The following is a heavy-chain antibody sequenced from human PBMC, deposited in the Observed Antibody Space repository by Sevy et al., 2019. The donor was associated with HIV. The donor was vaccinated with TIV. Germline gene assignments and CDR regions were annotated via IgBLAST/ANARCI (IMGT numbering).Heavy chain of an antibody. CDR1: GYTFSNYW. J-gene: IGHJ4*02. V-gene: IGHV5-51*01. CDR2: IYPGDSVT. D-gene: IGHD2-2*01. CDR3: ARYPIVLVPAAEYYFDY. Sequence: GESLKISCKGSGYTFSNYWIGWVRQMPGKGLEWMGVIYPGDSVTRCSPSFQGQVTMSADKSTSTAYLQWSSLKTSDTAIYYCARYPIVLVPAAEYYFDYWGQGTLVTVSS.